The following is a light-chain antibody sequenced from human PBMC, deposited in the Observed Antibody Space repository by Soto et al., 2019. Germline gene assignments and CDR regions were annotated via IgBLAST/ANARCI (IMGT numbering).Light chain of an antibody. V-gene: IGKV1-9*01. CDR1: QDIKTY. CDR3: QHLNNYPPFT. J-gene: IGKJ3*01. Sequence: IQLTQSPSSLSASVGDRVSITCRASQDIKTYLAWYQQKQGKAPKLLISGTFTLQSGVPSRINGSGSGTDFTLNISRLQPEDFATYYCQHLNNYPPFTFGPGTKVDLE. CDR2: GTF.